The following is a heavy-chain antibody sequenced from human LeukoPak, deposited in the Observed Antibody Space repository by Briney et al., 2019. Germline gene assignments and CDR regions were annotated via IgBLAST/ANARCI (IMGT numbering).Heavy chain of an antibody. Sequence: PGGSLRLSCAASGFTFSSYGMHWVRQAPGKGLEWVAVISYDGSNKGYADSVKGRFTLSRDNSKNTLYLHMDSLRAEDTAVYYCAKGRYHARRGYYSLDYFDYWGQGTLVTVSS. CDR2: ISYDGSNK. V-gene: IGHV3-30*18. CDR3: AKGRYHARRGYYSLDYFDY. J-gene: IGHJ4*02. CDR1: GFTFSSYG. D-gene: IGHD3-22*01.